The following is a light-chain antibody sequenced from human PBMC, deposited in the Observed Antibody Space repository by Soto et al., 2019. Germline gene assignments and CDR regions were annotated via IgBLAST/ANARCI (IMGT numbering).Light chain of an antibody. CDR3: AAWDDSLNGYV. CDR2: TNN. CDR1: SSNIGNNA. J-gene: IGLJ1*01. Sequence: QSVLTQAPSASGTPGQRVAISCSGSSSNIGNNAVTWYQQLPGPAPKLLIYTNNQRPSGVPDRFSGSKSGTSASLAISGLQSEDEADYYCAAWDDSLNGYVFGTGTKLTVL. V-gene: IGLV1-44*01.